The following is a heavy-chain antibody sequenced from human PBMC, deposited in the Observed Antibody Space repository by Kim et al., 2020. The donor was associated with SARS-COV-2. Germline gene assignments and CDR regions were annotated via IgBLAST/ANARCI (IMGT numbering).Heavy chain of an antibody. CDR1: GYSFTSYW. Sequence: GESLQISCKGSGYSFTSYWIGWVRQMPGKGLEWMGIIYPGDSDTRYSPSFQGQVTISADKSISTAYLQWSSLKASDTAMYYCARQERLLWFGELFPGWFDPWGQGTLVTVSS. D-gene: IGHD3-10*01. V-gene: IGHV5-51*01. J-gene: IGHJ5*02. CDR3: ARQERLLWFGELFPGWFDP. CDR2: IYPGDSDT.